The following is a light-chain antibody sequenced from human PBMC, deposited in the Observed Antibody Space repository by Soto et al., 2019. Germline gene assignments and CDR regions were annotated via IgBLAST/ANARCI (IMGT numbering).Light chain of an antibody. CDR2: CAS. CDR3: QQYNNWPPFT. J-gene: IGKJ3*01. Sequence: IVMTQSPATLSVSPGERATLSCRASQSVSSNLAWYQQKPGQAPRLLIYCASTRATGIPARFSGSGAGTEVTLTISSLQSEDFAVYYCQQYNNWPPFTFGPGTKVDIK. V-gene: IGKV3-15*01. CDR1: QSVSSN.